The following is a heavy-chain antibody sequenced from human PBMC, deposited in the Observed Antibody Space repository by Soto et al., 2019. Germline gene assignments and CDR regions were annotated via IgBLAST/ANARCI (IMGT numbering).Heavy chain of an antibody. CDR1: GGTFSSYA. CDR3: ARDPRYCSSTSCSNYYYYDMDV. J-gene: IGHJ6*02. V-gene: IGHV1-69*06. D-gene: IGHD2-2*01. Sequence: QVQLVQSGAEVKKPGSSVKVSCKASGGTFSSYAISWVRQAPGQGLEWMGGIIPIFGTANYAQKFQGRVTITADKSTSTAYMELSSLRSEDTAVYYCARDPRYCSSTSCSNYYYYDMDVWGQGTTVTVSS. CDR2: IIPIFGTA.